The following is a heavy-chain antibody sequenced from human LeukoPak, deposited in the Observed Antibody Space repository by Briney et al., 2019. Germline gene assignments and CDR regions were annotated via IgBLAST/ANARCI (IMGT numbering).Heavy chain of an antibody. V-gene: IGHV4-59*12. CDR2: IFYNGNT. CDR3: ARRSRLGIGYYYYMDV. Sequence: PSETLSLTCTVSGGSISPYYWSWVRQPPGKGLEWIAYIFYNGNTNYNPSLKSRVTISLDTSKNQFSLKLSSVIAADTAVYYCARRSRLGIGYYYYMDVWGKGTTVTVSS. CDR1: GGSISPYY. J-gene: IGHJ6*03. D-gene: IGHD3-9*01.